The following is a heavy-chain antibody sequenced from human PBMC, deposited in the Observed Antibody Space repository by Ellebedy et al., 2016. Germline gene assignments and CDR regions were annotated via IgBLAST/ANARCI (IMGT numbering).Heavy chain of an antibody. D-gene: IGHD2-15*01. CDR2: ISGSGAGT. CDR1: GFTFSSDA. V-gene: IGHV3-23*01. Sequence: GGSLRLSCAASGFTFSSDAMSWVRQAPGRGLEWVSTISGSGAGTYYADSVKGRFTISRDNSKNTLYLQMNSLRAEDTAVYYCARGVGSGWFDPWGQGTLVTVSS. J-gene: IGHJ5*02. CDR3: ARGVGSGWFDP.